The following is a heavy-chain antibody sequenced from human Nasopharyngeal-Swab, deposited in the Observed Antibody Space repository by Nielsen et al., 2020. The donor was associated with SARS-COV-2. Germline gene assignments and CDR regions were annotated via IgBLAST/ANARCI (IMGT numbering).Heavy chain of an antibody. CDR2: ISGSGGST. CDR3: AKAHVVVVAATQDAFDI. Sequence: GGSLRLSCAASGFTFSGYAMSWVRQAPGKGLGWVSAISGSGGSTYYADSVKGRFTISRDNSKNTLYLQMNSLRAEDTAVYYCAKAHVVVVAATQDAFDIWGQGTMVTVSS. V-gene: IGHV3-23*01. CDR1: GFTFSGYA. J-gene: IGHJ3*02. D-gene: IGHD2-15*01.